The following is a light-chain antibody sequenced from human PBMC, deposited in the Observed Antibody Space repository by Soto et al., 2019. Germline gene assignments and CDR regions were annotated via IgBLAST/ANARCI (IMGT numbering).Light chain of an antibody. J-gene: IGKJ2*01. CDR3: QKYNSAPNT. V-gene: IGKV1-27*01. Sequence: DVQMTQSPSSLSASVVDRVTITCRASRDISSSLAWYQQKPGKVPKLLIYAASTLHAGVQSRFSGSGSGTLFTLTINSLQPEDVATYYCQKYNSAPNTFGRGTRLEIK. CDR2: AAS. CDR1: RDISSS.